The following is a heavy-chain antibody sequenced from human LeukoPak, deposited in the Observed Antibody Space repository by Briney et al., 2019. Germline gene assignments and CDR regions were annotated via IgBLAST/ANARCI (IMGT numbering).Heavy chain of an antibody. Sequence: SETLSLTCTVSGGSISNSYWSWIRQPAGKGLEWIGYIYYSGTTNYNPSLKSRVTISVDTSKNQFSLKLSSVTAADTAVYYCARGVYIAAAQYGYWGQGTLVTVSS. CDR2: IYYSGTT. CDR3: ARGVYIAAAQYGY. J-gene: IGHJ4*02. V-gene: IGHV4-59*01. D-gene: IGHD6-13*01. CDR1: GGSISNSY.